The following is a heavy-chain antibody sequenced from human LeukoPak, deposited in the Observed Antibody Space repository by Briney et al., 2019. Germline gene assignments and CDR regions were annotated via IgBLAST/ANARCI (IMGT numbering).Heavy chain of an antibody. CDR1: GGSISSGSYY. Sequence: SETLSLTCTVSGGSISSGSYYWSWIRQPAGKGLEWIGRIYTSGSTNYNPSLKSRVTISVDTSKNQFSLKLSSVTAADTAVYYCARDVYCSGGSCYGINYWGQGTLVTVSS. J-gene: IGHJ4*02. CDR3: ARDVYCSGGSCYGINY. V-gene: IGHV4-61*02. D-gene: IGHD2-15*01. CDR2: IYTSGST.